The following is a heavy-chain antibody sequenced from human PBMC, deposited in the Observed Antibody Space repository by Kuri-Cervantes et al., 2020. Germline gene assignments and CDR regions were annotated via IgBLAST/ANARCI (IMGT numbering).Heavy chain of an antibody. V-gene: IGHV3-74*01. CDR1: GFTFSSYW. CDR2: INSDGSST. J-gene: IGHJ4*02. Sequence: ETLSLTCAASGFTFSSYWMHWVRQAPGKGLVWVSRINSDGSSTSYADSVKGRFTISRDNAKNTLYLQMNSLRAEDTAVYYCARDVGSSWLMRWGYFDYWGQGTLVTVSS. CDR3: ARDVGSSWLMRWGYFDY. D-gene: IGHD6-13*01.